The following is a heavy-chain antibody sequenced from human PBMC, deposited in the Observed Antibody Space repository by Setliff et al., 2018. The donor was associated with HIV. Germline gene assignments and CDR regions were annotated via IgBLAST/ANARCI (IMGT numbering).Heavy chain of an antibody. V-gene: IGHV3-48*04. CDR1: GFTFDDYG. D-gene: IGHD3-10*01. CDR3: TAGHYGPNP. J-gene: IGHJ5*01. Sequence: GGSLRLSCAASGFTFDDYGMTWVRQAPGKGLEWISYITSDSSVKYYADSVKGRFTISRDNAGRSLYLQMNSLKVEDTAVYYCTAGHYGPNPWGQGTPVTVSS. CDR2: ITSDSSVK.